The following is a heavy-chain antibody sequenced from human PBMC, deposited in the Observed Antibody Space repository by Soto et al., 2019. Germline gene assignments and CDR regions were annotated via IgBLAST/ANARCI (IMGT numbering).Heavy chain of an antibody. J-gene: IGHJ2*01. CDR2: IYYSGCT. V-gene: IGHV4-59*01. CDR3: ARVRLQRWLQFRAGWYFDL. D-gene: IGHD5-12*01. CDR1: GGSISSYY. Sequence: PSETLSLTCTVSGGSISSYYWSWIRQPPGKGLEWIGYIYYSGCTNYNPSLKSRVTISVDTSKNQFSLKLSSVTAADTAVYYCARVRLQRWLQFRAGWYFDLWGRGTLVTVSS.